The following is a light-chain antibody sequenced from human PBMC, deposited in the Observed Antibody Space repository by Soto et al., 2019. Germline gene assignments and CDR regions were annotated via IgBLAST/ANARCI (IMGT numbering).Light chain of an antibody. V-gene: IGKV3-15*01. CDR3: QQYNNCPRT. CDR2: GAS. J-gene: IGKJ1*01. Sequence: EIVMTQSPATLSVSPGERCTLYCRVSRRVSSNLAWYQQKPGQAPLLLIYGASTRATGIPSRFSGSGSGTEFTLTISILQSEDFAVYYCQQYNNCPRTFGQGTKVEIK. CDR1: RRVSSN.